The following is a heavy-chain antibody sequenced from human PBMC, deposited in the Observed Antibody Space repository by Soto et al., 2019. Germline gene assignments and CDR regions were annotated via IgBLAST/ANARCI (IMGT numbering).Heavy chain of an antibody. J-gene: IGHJ4*02. CDR2: INAGNGNT. D-gene: IGHD5-12*01. CDR3: ARDRVATRDFDY. Sequence: GASVKVSCKASGYTFTTYGIHWVRQAPGQRLEWMGWINAGNGNTKYSQKFQGRVTITRDTSASTAYMELSSLRSEDTAVYYCARDRVATRDFDYWGQGTLVTVSS. CDR1: GYTFTTYG. V-gene: IGHV1-3*01.